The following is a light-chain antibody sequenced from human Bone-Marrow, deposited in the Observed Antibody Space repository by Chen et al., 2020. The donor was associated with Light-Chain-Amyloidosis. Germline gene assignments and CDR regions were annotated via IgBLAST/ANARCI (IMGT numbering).Light chain of an antibody. Sequence: QSALTQPASVSGSPGQSITISCTGTSSDVGGDNHVSWYQQHPDKAPKLMSYEVTNRPTWVPVRFSGSKSDNTASLTISELQTEDEADYLCSSYTITNTLVFGSGTRVTV. V-gene: IGLV2-14*01. CDR3: SSYTITNTLV. J-gene: IGLJ1*01. CDR2: EVT. CDR1: SSDVGGDNH.